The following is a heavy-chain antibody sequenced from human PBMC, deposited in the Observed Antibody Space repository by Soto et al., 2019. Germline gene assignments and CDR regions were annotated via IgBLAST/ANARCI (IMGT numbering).Heavy chain of an antibody. Sequence: EVQLLESGGDLVQPGGSLRLSCAASGFTFSSYAMSWVRQAPGKGLEWVSGISGSGGSTYYADSVKGRFTISRDNSKNPLYRQMTGLRAEDTAVHYCARGGSGWYGFASWGQGTRVTVSS. CDR2: ISGSGGST. D-gene: IGHD6-19*01. CDR3: ARGGSGWYGFAS. V-gene: IGHV3-23*01. CDR1: GFTFSSYA. J-gene: IGHJ4*02.